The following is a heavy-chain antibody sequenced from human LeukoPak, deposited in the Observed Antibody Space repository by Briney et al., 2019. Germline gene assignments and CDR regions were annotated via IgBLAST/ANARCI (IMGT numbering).Heavy chain of an antibody. J-gene: IGHJ4*02. CDR2: ISSSGSTI. D-gene: IGHD3-10*01. V-gene: IGHV3-11*01. CDR3: ARASLDYYGSGYYFDY. Sequence: GGSQRLSCAASGFTFSDYYMSWIRQAPGKGLEWVSYISSSGSTIYYADSVKGRFTISRDNAKNSLYLQMNSLRAEDTAVYYCARASLDYYGSGYYFDYWGQGTLVTVSS. CDR1: GFTFSDYY.